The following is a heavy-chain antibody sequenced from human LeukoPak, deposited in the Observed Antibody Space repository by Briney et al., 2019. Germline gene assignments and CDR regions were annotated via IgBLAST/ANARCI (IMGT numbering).Heavy chain of an antibody. V-gene: IGHV1-2*02. CDR1: GYTFTGYY. J-gene: IGHJ5*01. CDR3: ARDEFWSVPNWFDS. CDR2: INPNSGGT. Sequence: ASVKVSCKASGYTFTGYYMHWVRQAPGQGLEWMGWINPNSGGTNYAQKFQGRVTMTRDTSISTAYMELSRLRSDDTAVYYCARDEFWSVPNWFDSWGQGTLVTVSS. D-gene: IGHD3-3*01.